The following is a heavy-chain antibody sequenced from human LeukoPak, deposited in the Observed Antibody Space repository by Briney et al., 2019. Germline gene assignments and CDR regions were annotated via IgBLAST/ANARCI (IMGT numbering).Heavy chain of an antibody. Sequence: PSETLSLTCTVSGGSISSYYWSWIRQPPGKGVEWIGYIYYSGSTNYNPSLKSRVTISVDTSKNQFSLKLSSVTAADTAVYYCASSPYLYDAFDIWGQGTMVTVSS. V-gene: IGHV4-59*08. CDR3: ASSPYLYDAFDI. CDR2: IYYSGST. D-gene: IGHD2/OR15-2a*01. CDR1: GGSISSYY. J-gene: IGHJ3*02.